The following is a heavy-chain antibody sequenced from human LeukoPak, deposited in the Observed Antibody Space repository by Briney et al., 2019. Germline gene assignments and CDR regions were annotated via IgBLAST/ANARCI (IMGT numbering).Heavy chain of an antibody. V-gene: IGHV6-1*01. CDR2: TYYRSKWYN. J-gene: IGHJ2*01. CDR3: SRGANVGTPKTCWYFDL. Sequence: SQTLSLTFAFSGYSVTLTVAAWNWIRQSPLRGLEWLGRTYYRSKWYNDYALSVKSRIIINQDTFNNQFSQQLISVTPDDTVVYYLSRGANVGTPKTCWYFDLWGRGTLVTVSS. CDR1: GYSVTLTVAA. D-gene: IGHD7-27*01.